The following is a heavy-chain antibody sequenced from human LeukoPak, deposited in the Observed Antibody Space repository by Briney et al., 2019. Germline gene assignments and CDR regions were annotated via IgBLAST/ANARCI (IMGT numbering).Heavy chain of an antibody. D-gene: IGHD2-8*01. Sequence: ASVKVSCKASGYTFTTYGFSWVRQAPGQGLEWMGWISPYNGNTNYAQKLQGRVTMTTDTSTSTAYMELRSLRSDDTAVYYCARGQTYRTIGLYYMDVWGKGTTVTVSS. CDR3: ARGQTYRTIGLYYMDV. CDR2: ISPYNGNT. J-gene: IGHJ6*03. V-gene: IGHV1-18*01. CDR1: GYTFTTYG.